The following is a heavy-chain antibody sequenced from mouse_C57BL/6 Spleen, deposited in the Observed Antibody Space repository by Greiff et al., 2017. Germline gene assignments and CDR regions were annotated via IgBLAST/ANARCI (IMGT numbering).Heavy chain of an antibody. Sequence: VQLQQSGTVLARPGASVKMSCKTSGYTFTSYWMHWVKQRPGQGLEWIGAIYPGNSDTSYNQKFKGKAKLTAVTSASTAYMELGSLTNEDSAVYYCNYGSSSYYYAMDYWGQGTSVTVSS. CDR2: IYPGNSDT. D-gene: IGHD1-1*01. J-gene: IGHJ4*01. CDR1: GYTFTSYW. V-gene: IGHV1-5*01. CDR3: NYGSSSYYYAMDY.